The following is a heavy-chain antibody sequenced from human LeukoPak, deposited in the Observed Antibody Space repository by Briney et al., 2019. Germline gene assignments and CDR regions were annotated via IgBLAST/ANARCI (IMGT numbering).Heavy chain of an antibody. CDR3: ARDVQSQLRYFDWLLNS. D-gene: IGHD3-9*01. Sequence: TGRSLRLSCAASGFSFSSYGMHWVCQAPGKGLEWVAVIWYDGGNKYYADSVMGRFTISRDNSKNTLYLQMNSLRAEDTAVYYCARDVQSQLRYFDWLLNSWGQGTLVTVSS. J-gene: IGHJ4*02. V-gene: IGHV3-33*01. CDR1: GFSFSSYG. CDR2: IWYDGGNK.